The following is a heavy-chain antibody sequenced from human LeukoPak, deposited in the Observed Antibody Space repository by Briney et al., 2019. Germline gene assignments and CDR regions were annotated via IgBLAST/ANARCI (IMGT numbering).Heavy chain of an antibody. Sequence: GASVKVSCRASGYTFTDYYIRWVRQAPGQGLEWMGWINPDNGGTNYAQKFQGRVTMTRDTSIRTVYMDLSRLRSDDTAVFYCTREARVGNWFDPWGQGTQVTVSS. V-gene: IGHV1-2*02. J-gene: IGHJ5*02. CDR3: TREARVGNWFDP. D-gene: IGHD2-2*01. CDR2: INPDNGGT. CDR1: GYTFTDYY.